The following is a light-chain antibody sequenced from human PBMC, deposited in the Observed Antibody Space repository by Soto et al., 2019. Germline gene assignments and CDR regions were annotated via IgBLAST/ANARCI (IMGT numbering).Light chain of an antibody. CDR1: QSVSNY. V-gene: IGKV1-39*01. Sequence: DIQMTQSPSSLSASVGDRVTITCRASQSVSNYLNWYQQKPGRAPQLLIYFASSLQSGVPSRFSGSGSGTDFTLPISNLQPEDFATYFCQQSYTTPLTFGGGTKVE. CDR2: FAS. CDR3: QQSYTTPLT. J-gene: IGKJ4*01.